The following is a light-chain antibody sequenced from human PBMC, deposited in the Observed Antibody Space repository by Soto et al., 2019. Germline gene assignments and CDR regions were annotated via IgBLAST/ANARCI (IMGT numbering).Light chain of an antibody. J-gene: IGKJ1*01. V-gene: IGKV3-20*01. CDR1: QSVSRSY. CDR2: GAS. CDR3: QQYGSSPRT. Sequence: IVLTQSPGTLSLSPGERATLSCRASQSVSRSYLAWFQQKPGQAPRLLIYGASSRATGIPDRFSGGGSGTDFTLTISRLEPEDFAVYYCQQYGSSPRTFGQGTKVEIK.